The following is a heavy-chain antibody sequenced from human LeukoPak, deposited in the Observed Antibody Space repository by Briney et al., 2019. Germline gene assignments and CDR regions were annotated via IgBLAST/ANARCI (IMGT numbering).Heavy chain of an antibody. J-gene: IGHJ6*02. CDR1: GYTFTSYG. Sequence: ASVKVSCKASGYTFTSYGISWVRQAPGQGLEWMGWLSAYNGNTNYAQKLQGRVTMTTGTSTSTAYMELRSLRSDDTAVYYCAREEVVVVPAAIPIYYYYGMDVWGQGTTVTVSS. CDR3: AREEVVVVPAAIPIYYYYGMDV. V-gene: IGHV1-18*01. CDR2: LSAYNGNT. D-gene: IGHD2-2*01.